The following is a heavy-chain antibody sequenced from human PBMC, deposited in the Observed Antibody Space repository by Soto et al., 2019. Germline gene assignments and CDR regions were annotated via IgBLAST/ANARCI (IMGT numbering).Heavy chain of an antibody. CDR1: GFTFSSYG. CDR3: AREMITVAGTFDY. J-gene: IGHJ4*01. V-gene: IGHV3-33*01. CDR2: IWYDGNDK. D-gene: IGHD6-19*01. Sequence: SGFTFSSYGMHWVRQAPGKGLEWVTNIWYDGNDKYYAESVKGRFTVSRDNSINTLYLQMNSLRAEDTAVYYCAREMITVAGTFDYWGRGTLVTSPQ.